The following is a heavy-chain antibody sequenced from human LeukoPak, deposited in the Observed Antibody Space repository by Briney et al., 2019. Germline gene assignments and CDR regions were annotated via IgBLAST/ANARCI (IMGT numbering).Heavy chain of an antibody. D-gene: IGHD2-2*01. CDR2: INPNSGGT. CDR1: GYTFTGYY. Sequence: ASVKVSCKASGYTFTGYYMHWVRQAPGQGLEWMGRINPNSGGTNYAQKFQGRVTMTRDTSISTAYMELSRLRSDDTAVYYCAIQGYCSSTSCPSGWFDPWGQGTLVTVSS. J-gene: IGHJ5*02. CDR3: AIQGYCSSTSCPSGWFDP. V-gene: IGHV1-2*06.